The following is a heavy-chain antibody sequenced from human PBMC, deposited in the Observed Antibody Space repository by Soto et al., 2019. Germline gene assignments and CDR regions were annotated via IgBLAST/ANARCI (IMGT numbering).Heavy chain of an antibody. Sequence: QVQLQESGPGLMKPSGTLSLTCAVSGGSITSNWWSWVRQPPGKGLEWIAEIFHTGSANYNPSLMSRITISMDKSKNHLSLNLNSVTAADTAVYYCARHIAVSGTRGFDHWGQGTLVTVSS. D-gene: IGHD2-21*01. CDR1: GGSITSNW. J-gene: IGHJ4*02. V-gene: IGHV4-4*02. CDR2: IFHTGSA. CDR3: ARHIAVSGTRGFDH.